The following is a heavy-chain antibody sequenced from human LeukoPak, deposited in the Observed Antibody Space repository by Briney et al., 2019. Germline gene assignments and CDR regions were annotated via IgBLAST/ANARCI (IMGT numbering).Heavy chain of an antibody. CDR1: GFTFSSYS. Sequence: GGSLRLSWAASGFTFSSYSMNRVRQAPGKGLEWVSSISSGSSYIYYADSVKGRFTISRDNAKNSPYLQMNSLRAEDTAVYYCARELSFDIWGQGTMVTVSS. CDR2: ISSGSSYI. D-gene: IGHD2/OR15-2a*01. J-gene: IGHJ3*02. CDR3: ARELSFDI. V-gene: IGHV3-21*01.